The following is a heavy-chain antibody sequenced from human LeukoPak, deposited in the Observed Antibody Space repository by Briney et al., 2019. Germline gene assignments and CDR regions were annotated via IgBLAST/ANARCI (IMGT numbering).Heavy chain of an antibody. Sequence: SETLSLTCAVYGGSFSGYYWSWIRQPPGKGLEWIGEINHSGSTNYNPSLKSRVTISVDTSKNQFSLKLSSVTAADTAVYYCARAYIVVVPAAIGNWFDPWGQGTLVTVSS. V-gene: IGHV4-34*01. CDR3: ARAYIVVVPAAIGNWFDP. CDR2: INHSGST. D-gene: IGHD2-2*02. J-gene: IGHJ5*02. CDR1: GGSFSGYY.